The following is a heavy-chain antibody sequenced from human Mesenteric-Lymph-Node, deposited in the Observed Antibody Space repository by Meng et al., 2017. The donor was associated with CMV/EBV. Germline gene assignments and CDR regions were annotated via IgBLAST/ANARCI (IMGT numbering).Heavy chain of an antibody. CDR3: AKWGGINGFDP. CDR2: IEHKGRN. D-gene: IGHD1-26*01. J-gene: IGHJ5*02. CDR1: DGYVSDYY. V-gene: IGHV4-34*01. Sequence: WDGYDGYVSDYYGNWVRQQPGKGLEWIGEIEHKGRNRDNPSLRRRITISVDTSANHFSLKLRSVTAADTAVYYCAKWGGINGFDPWGQGTLVTVSS.